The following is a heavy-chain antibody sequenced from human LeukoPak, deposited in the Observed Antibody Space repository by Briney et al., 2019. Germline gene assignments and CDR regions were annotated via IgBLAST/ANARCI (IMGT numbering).Heavy chain of an antibody. D-gene: IGHD1-14*01. Sequence: SETLSLTCTVSGGSINSYYWSWIRQPPGKGLEWIGYIYYSGSTNYNPSLRSRVTISVDTSKNQFSLKLSSVTAADTAVYYCARMSGTNHYYYGMDVWGQGTTVTVSS. V-gene: IGHV4-59*01. CDR2: IYYSGST. CDR1: GGSINSYY. CDR3: ARMSGTNHYYYGMDV. J-gene: IGHJ6*02.